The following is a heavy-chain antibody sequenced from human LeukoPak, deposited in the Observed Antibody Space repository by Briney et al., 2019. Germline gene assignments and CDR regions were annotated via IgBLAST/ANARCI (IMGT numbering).Heavy chain of an antibody. CDR2: ISGSGGST. V-gene: IGHV3-23*01. D-gene: IGHD1-26*01. CDR1: GFTFSSYG. J-gene: IGHJ4*02. Sequence: GGSLRLSCAASGFTFSSYGMSWVRQAPGKGLEWVSAISGSGGSTYYADSVKGRFTISRDNSKNTLYLQMNSLRAEDSAVYYCANMGFPRGATLGGGFDYWGQGTLVTVSS. CDR3: ANMGFPRGATLGGGFDY.